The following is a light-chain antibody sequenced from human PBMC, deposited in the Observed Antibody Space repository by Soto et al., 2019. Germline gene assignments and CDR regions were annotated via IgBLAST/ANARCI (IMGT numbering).Light chain of an antibody. CDR2: SAS. Sequence: IVMTQSPATLSVSPGESATLSCRASQSVGTNLAWYQQTPGQAPRVLIHSASTRATGIPARFSGSGSDTEFTLTISGLQSEDSAVYYCQQRSNWPTFGQGTKLEIK. CDR1: QSVGTN. V-gene: IGKV3-15*01. J-gene: IGKJ2*01. CDR3: QQRSNWPT.